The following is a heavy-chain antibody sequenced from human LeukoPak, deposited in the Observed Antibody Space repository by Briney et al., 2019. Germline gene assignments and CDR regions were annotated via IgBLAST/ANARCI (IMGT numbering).Heavy chain of an antibody. CDR3: ARCFYGDYYFDY. Sequence: PSQTLSLTCTVSGGSISSGGYYWSWIRQHPGNGLEWIGYIYYSGSTYYNPSLKSRVTISVDTSKSQFSLNLSSVTAADTAVYYCARCFYGDYYFDYWGQGTLVTVSS. J-gene: IGHJ4*02. V-gene: IGHV4-31*03. CDR1: GGSISSGGYY. CDR2: IYYSGST. D-gene: IGHD4-17*01.